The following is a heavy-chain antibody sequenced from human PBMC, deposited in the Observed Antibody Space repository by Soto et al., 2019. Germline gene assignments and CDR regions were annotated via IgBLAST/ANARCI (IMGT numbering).Heavy chain of an antibody. Sequence: QLQLVQSGPEAKKPGASVKVSCKASGYTFATSTISWLRQAPGQGPEWMGGIKAYSGNTNYAQKLQGRFTMTTDTSTSTAYMELRSLTTDDTAIYYCAIADYGDDDYWGQGTLVTVSS. V-gene: IGHV1-18*01. J-gene: IGHJ4*02. D-gene: IGHD4-17*01. CDR3: AIADYGDDDY. CDR1: GYTFATST. CDR2: IKAYSGNT.